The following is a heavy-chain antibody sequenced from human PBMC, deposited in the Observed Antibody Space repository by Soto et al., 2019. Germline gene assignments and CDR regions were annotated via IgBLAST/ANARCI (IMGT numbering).Heavy chain of an antibody. CDR1: GFTFSSYA. CDR2: ISHDGSNK. Sequence: QVQLVESGGGVVQPGRSLRLSCAASGFTFSSYAMHWVRQAPGKGLELVAVISHDGSNKYYADSVKGRFTISRDNSKNTLYLQMNSLRAEDTAVYYCARDRQDGYNYRMAGWGQGTTVTVSS. V-gene: IGHV3-30-3*01. J-gene: IGHJ6*02. CDR3: ARDRQDGYNYRMAG. D-gene: IGHD5-12*01.